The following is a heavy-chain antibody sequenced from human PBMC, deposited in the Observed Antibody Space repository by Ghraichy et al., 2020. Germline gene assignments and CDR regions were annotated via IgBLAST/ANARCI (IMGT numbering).Heavy chain of an antibody. Sequence: GGSLRLSCAASGFTFSSYGIHWVRQAPGKGPEWVALISSDGSNKYYADSVKGRFTISRDNSKNTLYLQMNSLRDEDTAVYYCAKRACSSTSCSPVHYDHWGQGTLVTVSS. CDR2: ISSDGSNK. V-gene: IGHV3-30*18. CDR3: AKRACSSTSCSPVHYDH. J-gene: IGHJ4*02. CDR1: GFTFSSYG. D-gene: IGHD2-2*01.